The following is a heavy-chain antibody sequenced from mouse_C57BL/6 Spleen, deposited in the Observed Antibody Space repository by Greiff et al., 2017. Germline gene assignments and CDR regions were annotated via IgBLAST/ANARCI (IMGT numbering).Heavy chain of an antibody. CDR2: INPGSGGT. D-gene: IGHD2-2*01. CDR1: GYAFTNYL. Sequence: QVQLKESGAELVRPGTSVKVSCKASGYAFTNYLIEWVKQRPGQGLEWIGVINPGSGGTNYNEKFKGKATLTADKSSSTAYMQLSSLTSEDSAVYFCARCGVTTKSWFADWGQGTLVTAAA. J-gene: IGHJ3*01. CDR3: ARCGVTTKSWFAD. V-gene: IGHV1-54*01.